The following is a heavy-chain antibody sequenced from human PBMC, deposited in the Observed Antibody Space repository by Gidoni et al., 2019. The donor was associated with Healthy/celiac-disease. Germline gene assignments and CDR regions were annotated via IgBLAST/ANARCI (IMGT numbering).Heavy chain of an antibody. CDR1: AGSMSSYY. V-gene: IGHV4-59*08. CDR2: VYYSGSP. J-gene: IGHJ4*02. D-gene: IGHD6-13*01. CDR3: ARRLSSSWYKAPFDY. Sequence: QVQLQESGPGLVKTSETLSLTFPGPAGSMSSYYWSWLRQPPGKGLEWIGYVYYSGSPTYNPSLKSRVTLSVDTSKNQFSLKLRSVTAADTAVYYCARRLSSSWYKAPFDYWGQGTLVTVSS.